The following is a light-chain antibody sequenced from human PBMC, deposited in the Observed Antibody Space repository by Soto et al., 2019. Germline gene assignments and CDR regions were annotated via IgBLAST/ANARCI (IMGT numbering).Light chain of an antibody. Sequence: QSALTQPASVSGSPGQSIAISCTGTSSDVGSYNLVSWYQHHPGKAPKLMIYEVTKRPSGVSDRCFASKSGNTASLTISGPQAEDEADYFCCSYAGGSTPWVFGGGTKLTVL. J-gene: IGLJ3*02. V-gene: IGLV2-23*02. CDR1: SSDVGSYNL. CDR2: EVT. CDR3: CSYAGGSTPWV.